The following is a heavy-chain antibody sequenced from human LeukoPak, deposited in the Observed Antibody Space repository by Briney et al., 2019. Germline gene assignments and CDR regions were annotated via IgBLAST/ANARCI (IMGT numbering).Heavy chain of an antibody. CDR1: GFTFSTYA. Sequence: PGGSLRLSCVASGFTFSTYAMNWVRHVPGKGQEWVSVITGGSGLIRYADSVKGRFTISRDNSKSTVYLQMNSLRAEDTAIYYCAKDQVPDGLYDIDYWGQGTLVTVSS. CDR3: AKDQVPDGLYDIDY. J-gene: IGHJ4*02. D-gene: IGHD3-9*01. CDR2: ITGGSGLI. V-gene: IGHV3-23*01.